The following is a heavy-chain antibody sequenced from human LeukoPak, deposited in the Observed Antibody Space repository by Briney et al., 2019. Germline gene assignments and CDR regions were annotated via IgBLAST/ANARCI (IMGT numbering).Heavy chain of an antibody. CDR3: ARSVEHAYCGGDCSIDY. CDR1: GFTFSSYW. Sequence: PGGSLRLSCAASGFTFSSYWMHWVRQAPGKGLVWVSRIDSDGSSTSYADSVKGRFTISRDNAKNTLYLQMNSLRAEDTAVYYCARSVEHAYCGGDCSIDYWGQGTLVTVSS. V-gene: IGHV3-74*01. CDR2: IDSDGSST. D-gene: IGHD2-21*02. J-gene: IGHJ4*02.